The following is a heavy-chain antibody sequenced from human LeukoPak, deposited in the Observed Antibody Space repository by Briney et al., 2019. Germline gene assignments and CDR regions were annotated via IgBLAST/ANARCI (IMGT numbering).Heavy chain of an antibody. CDR3: VKADSGYNLLFDY. CDR1: GFTFSSYA. D-gene: IGHD5-12*01. CDR2: ISGSGGST. Sequence: RGGFLRLSCAASGFTFSSYAMNWVRQAPGKGLEWVSGISGSGGSTYYADSVKGRFTISRDNSKNTLYLQMNSLRAEDTAVYYCVKADSGYNLLFDYWGQGTLVSLSS. V-gene: IGHV3-23*01. J-gene: IGHJ4*02.